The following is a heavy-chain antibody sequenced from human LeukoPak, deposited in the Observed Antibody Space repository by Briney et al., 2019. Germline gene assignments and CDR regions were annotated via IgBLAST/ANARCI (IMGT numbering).Heavy chain of an antibody. V-gene: IGHV1-46*01. CDR1: GYTFSDYF. CDR2: INPSGGST. CDR3: ARERGGSQWLVLRYYYYYMDV. D-gene: IGHD6-19*01. J-gene: IGHJ6*03. Sequence: RASVKVSCKASGYTFSDYFIHWVRQAPGQGLEWMGIINPSGGSTSYAQKFQGRVTMTRDMSTSTVYMELSSLRSEDTAVYYCARERGGSQWLVLRYYYYYMDVWGKGTTVTVSS.